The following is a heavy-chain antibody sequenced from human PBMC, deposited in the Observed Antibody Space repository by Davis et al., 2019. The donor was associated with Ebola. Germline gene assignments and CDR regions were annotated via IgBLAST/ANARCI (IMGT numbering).Heavy chain of an antibody. Sequence: GESLKISCAASGFTVSSNYMSWVRQAPGKGLGWVSVIYSGGSTYYADSVKGRFTISRDNSKNTLYLQMNSLRAEDTAVYYCASPKYCSGGSCYSWNSPFDYWGQGTLVTVSS. J-gene: IGHJ4*02. V-gene: IGHV3-66*01. CDR3: ASPKYCSGGSCYSWNSPFDY. CDR1: GFTVSSNY. CDR2: IYSGGST. D-gene: IGHD2-15*01.